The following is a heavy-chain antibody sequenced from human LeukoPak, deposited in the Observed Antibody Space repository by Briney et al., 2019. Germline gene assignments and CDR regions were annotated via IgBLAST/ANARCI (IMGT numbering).Heavy chain of an antibody. Sequence: SVKVSCKASGGTFSSYAISWVRQAPGQGLEWMGGIIPIFGTANYAQKFQGRATITADESTSTAYMELSSLRSEDTAVYYCARDIQAGVVVVPAATRGAFDIWGQGTMVTVSS. CDR1: GGTFSSYA. J-gene: IGHJ3*02. V-gene: IGHV1-69*13. CDR2: IIPIFGTA. D-gene: IGHD2-2*01. CDR3: ARDIQAGVVVVPAATRGAFDI.